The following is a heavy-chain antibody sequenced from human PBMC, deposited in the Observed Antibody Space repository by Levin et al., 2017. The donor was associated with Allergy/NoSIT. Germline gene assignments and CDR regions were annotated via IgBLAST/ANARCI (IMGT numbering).Heavy chain of an antibody. CDR3: ARLGSPQWLVTSQFDY. V-gene: IGHV4-34*01. D-gene: IGHD6-19*01. Sequence: SETLSLTCTVYGGSFNDYFWTWIRQPPGKALEWIGEITHSARPNYNPSLKSRVTISVDTSKNQFSLKMNSLTAADTAVYYCARLGSPQWLVTSQFDYWGQGTLVTVSS. CDR1: GGSFNDYF. J-gene: IGHJ4*02. CDR2: ITHSARP.